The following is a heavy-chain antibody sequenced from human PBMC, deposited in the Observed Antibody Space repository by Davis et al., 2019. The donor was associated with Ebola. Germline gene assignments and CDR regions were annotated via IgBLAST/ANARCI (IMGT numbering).Heavy chain of an antibody. CDR1: GFTFSSYS. V-gene: IGHV3-21*01. CDR2: ISSSSSFI. Sequence: GGSLRLSCAASGFTFSSYSMNWVRQAPGKGLEWVSSISSSSSFIYYADSVKGRFTISRDNAKNSLYLQMNSLRAEDTAVYYCAREYTDSSGRRLDYWGQGTLVTVSS. J-gene: IGHJ4*02. CDR3: AREYTDSSGRRLDY. D-gene: IGHD2-2*02.